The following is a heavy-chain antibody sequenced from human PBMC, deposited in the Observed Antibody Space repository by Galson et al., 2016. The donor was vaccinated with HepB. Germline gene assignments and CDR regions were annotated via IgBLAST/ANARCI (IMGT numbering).Heavy chain of an antibody. D-gene: IGHD5-24*01. CDR3: ARIFVGDGYNYAFDY. CDR2: IDWDDDK. V-gene: IGHV2-70*11. Sequence: PALVKPTQTLTLTCTFSGFSLRTSSMSVSWIRQPPGKALEWLARIDWDDDKYYRTSLKTRLTISKGTSKNQVVLTMTNMDPVDTATYYCARIFVGDGYNYAFDYWGQGTLVTVSS. J-gene: IGHJ4*02. CDR1: GFSLRTSSMS.